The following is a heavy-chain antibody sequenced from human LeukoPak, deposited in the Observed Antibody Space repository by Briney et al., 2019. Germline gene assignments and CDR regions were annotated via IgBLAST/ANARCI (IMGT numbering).Heavy chain of an antibody. D-gene: IGHD3-16*02. V-gene: IGHV3-48*01. CDR3: AKELTVRGVIAPFDY. CDR1: GFTFSSYS. Sequence: GGSLRLSCAASGFTFSSYSMNWVRQAPGKGLEWVSYISSSSSTIYYADSVRGRFTISRDNAKNSLYLQMNSLRAEDTAVYYCAKELTVRGVIAPFDYWGQGTLVTVSS. CDR2: ISSSSSTI. J-gene: IGHJ4*02.